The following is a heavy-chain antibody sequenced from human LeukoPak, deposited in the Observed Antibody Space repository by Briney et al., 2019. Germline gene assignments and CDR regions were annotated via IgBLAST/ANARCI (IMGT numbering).Heavy chain of an antibody. V-gene: IGHV1-69*05. CDR1: GGTFSSYA. J-gene: IGHJ1*01. Sequence: GASVKVSCKASGGTFSSYAISWVRQAPGQELEWMGRIIPIFGTANYAQKFQGRVTITTDESTSTAYMELSSLRSEDTAVYYCARDSYYYDSSLRHWGQGTLVTVSS. D-gene: IGHD3-22*01. CDR3: ARDSYYYDSSLRH. CDR2: IIPIFGTA.